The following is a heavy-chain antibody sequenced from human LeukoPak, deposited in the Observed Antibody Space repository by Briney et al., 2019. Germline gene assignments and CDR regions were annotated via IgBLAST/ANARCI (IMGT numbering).Heavy chain of an antibody. CDR1: GFTFSSYA. V-gene: IGHV3-21*01. J-gene: IGHJ4*02. D-gene: IGHD6-19*01. CDR3: ARDEGIAVAGTPFDY. Sequence: GGSLRLSCAASGFTFSSYAMNWVRQAPGKGLEWVSSISSSSSYIYYADSVMGRFTISRDNAKNSLYLQMNSLRAEDTAVYYCARDEGIAVAGTPFDYWGQGTLVTVSS. CDR2: ISSSSSYI.